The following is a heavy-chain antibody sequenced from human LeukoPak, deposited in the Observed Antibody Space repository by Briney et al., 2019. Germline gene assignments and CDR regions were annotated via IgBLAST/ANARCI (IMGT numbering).Heavy chain of an antibody. CDR2: IYPSGGST. J-gene: IGHJ6*02. CDR1: GYTFTSYY. Sequence: ASVKVSCKASGYTFTSYYMHWVRQAPGQGLEWMGIIYPSGGSTSYAQKFQGRVTMTRDTSTSTVYMELSSLRSEDTAVYYCARDKRTGTYYYGMDVWGQGTTVTVSS. CDR3: ARDKRTGTYYYGMDV. D-gene: IGHD1-1*01. V-gene: IGHV1-46*01.